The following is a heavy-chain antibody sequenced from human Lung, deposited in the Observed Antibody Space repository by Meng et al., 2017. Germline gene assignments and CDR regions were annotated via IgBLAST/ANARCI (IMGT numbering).Heavy chain of an antibody. V-gene: IGHV3-7*04. Sequence: GGSLRPSCAASRLTFSNYWMNWVRQAPGKGLEWVANINPDGSDKYYVDSVKGRFTISRDNANNLLYLQMNSLRAEDTAVYYCGRGDPDYWGQGTLVTVSS. CDR1: RLTFSNYW. J-gene: IGHJ4*02. CDR2: INPDGSDK. CDR3: GRGDPDY.